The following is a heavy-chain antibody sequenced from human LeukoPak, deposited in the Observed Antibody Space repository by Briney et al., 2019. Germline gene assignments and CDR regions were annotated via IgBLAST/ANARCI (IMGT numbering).Heavy chain of an antibody. D-gene: IGHD1-26*01. CDR2: ISYDGSNK. Sequence: QPGGSLRLSCAASGFTFSSYAMHWVRQAPGKGLEWVAVISYDGSNKYYADSVKGRFTISRDNSKNTLYLQMNSLRAEDTAVYYCAREPWELQPPVDYWGQGTLVTVSS. V-gene: IGHV3-30-3*01. J-gene: IGHJ4*02. CDR3: AREPWELQPPVDY. CDR1: GFTFSSYA.